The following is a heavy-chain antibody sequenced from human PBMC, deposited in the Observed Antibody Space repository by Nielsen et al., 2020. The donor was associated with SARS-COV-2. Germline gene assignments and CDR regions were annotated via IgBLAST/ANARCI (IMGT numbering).Heavy chain of an antibody. V-gene: IGHV1-24*01. Sequence: ASVKVSCKVSGYALSKLSMNWVRQAPGQGLQWMGGFDPEVGERIYGPKFQGRVTMTDDTSTDTTYMELSSLRSEDTAVYYCATGPGKQLWLGLDLWGQGTLVTVST. CDR3: ATGPGKQLWLGLDL. D-gene: IGHD5-18*01. CDR2: FDPEVGER. CDR1: GYALSKLS. J-gene: IGHJ5*02.